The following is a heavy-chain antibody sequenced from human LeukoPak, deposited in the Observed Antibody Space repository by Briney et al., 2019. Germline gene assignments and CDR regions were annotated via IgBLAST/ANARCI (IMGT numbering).Heavy chain of an antibody. Sequence: GGSLRLSCAASGFTFSSYGMHWVRQAPGKGLEWVAVISYDGSNKYYADSVKGRFTISRDNSKNTLYLQMNSLRAEDTAVYYCAKEEGYCSGGSCPFSPHYYYYYMDVWGKGTTVTISS. CDR2: ISYDGSNK. CDR1: GFTFSSYG. CDR3: AKEEGYCSGGSCPFSPHYYYYYMDV. V-gene: IGHV3-30*18. J-gene: IGHJ6*03. D-gene: IGHD2-15*01.